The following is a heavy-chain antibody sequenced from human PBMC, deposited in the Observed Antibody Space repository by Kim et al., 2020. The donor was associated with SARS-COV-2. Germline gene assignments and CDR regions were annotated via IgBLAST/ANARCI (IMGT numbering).Heavy chain of an antibody. CDR1: GGPLSGYY. D-gene: IGHD3-16*01. CDR3: AETLGTTWPDR. Sequence: SETLSLTCSIYGGPLSGYYWNWIRQSPGKGLEWIGEISHSGITNYNPSLKSRVTLSVDRSKNQFFLTVTSVTAADTAVYYCAETLGTTWPDRWGQGTRVT. J-gene: IGHJ4*02. CDR2: ISHSGIT. V-gene: IGHV4-34*01.